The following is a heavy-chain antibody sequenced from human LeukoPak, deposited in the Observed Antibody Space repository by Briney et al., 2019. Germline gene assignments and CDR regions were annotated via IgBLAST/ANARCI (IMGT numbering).Heavy chain of an antibody. CDR3: AKGGESYYSHYYMDV. J-gene: IGHJ6*03. CDR2: ISDGGGST. Sequence: HSGGSLRLSCAASGFIFSNFAVTWVRQAPGKGLEWISAISDGGGSTYYADSVKGRFTISRDNSKNTLSLQVNSLRAEDSAIYYCAKGGESYYSHYYMDVWGKGTTVTVSS. D-gene: IGHD2-21*01. V-gene: IGHV3-23*01. CDR1: GFIFSNFA.